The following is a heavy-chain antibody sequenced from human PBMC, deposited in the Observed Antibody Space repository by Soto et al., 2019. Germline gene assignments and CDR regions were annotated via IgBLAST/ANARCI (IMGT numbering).Heavy chain of an antibody. CDR2: IYYSGST. J-gene: IGHJ6*03. V-gene: IGHV4-59*08. CDR1: GGSITNYF. D-gene: IGHD2-21*01. Sequence: PSETLSLTCTVSGGSITNYFWSWIRQPPGKGLEWIGYIYYSGSTNYNPSLASRLTISVDTSKNQFSLRLSSVTAADTAVYFCARRGNSSYYYYYMDVWGKGTTVTVS. CDR3: ARRGNSSYYYYYMDV.